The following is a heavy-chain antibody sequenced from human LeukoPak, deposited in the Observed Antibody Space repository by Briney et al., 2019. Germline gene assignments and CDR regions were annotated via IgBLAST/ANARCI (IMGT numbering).Heavy chain of an antibody. CDR1: GDSMSSNYYY. Sequence: SETLSLTCTVSGDSMSSNYYYWGWVRQPPGKGLEWIGTVYFTGSSYYNPSLKSRVTISVDTSETQFSLTLSSVTAADTAVYVCARHLVVPATTYYYYYMDVWGKGTTVTVSS. J-gene: IGHJ6*03. V-gene: IGHV4-39*01. D-gene: IGHD2-2*01. CDR2: VYFTGSS. CDR3: ARHLVVPATTYYYYYMDV.